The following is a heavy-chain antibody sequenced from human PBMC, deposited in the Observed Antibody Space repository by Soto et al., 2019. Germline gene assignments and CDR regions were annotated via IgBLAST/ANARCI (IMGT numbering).Heavy chain of an antibody. CDR2: INHSGST. D-gene: IGHD3-3*01. V-gene: IGHV4-34*01. J-gene: IGHJ6*02. Sequence: LSLTCAVYGGSFSGYYWSWIRQPPGKGLEWIGEINHSGSTNYNPSLKSRVTISVDTSKNQFSLKLSSVTAADTAVYYCAREHGYYDFWSGYLLYYYGMDVWGQGTTVTVSS. CDR1: GGSFSGYY. CDR3: AREHGYYDFWSGYLLYYYGMDV.